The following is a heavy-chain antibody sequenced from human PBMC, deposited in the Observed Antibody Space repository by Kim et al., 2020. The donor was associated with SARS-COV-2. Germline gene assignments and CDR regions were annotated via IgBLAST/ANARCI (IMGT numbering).Heavy chain of an antibody. CDR2: IRSKANTYAT. V-gene: IGHV3-73*01. CDR3: TRVPGTPLAFWDAFDI. Sequence: GGSLRHSCAASGFTFSDSAIHWVRQASGKGLEWVGRIRSKANTYATAYAASVKGRFTISRDDSKNTAYLQMNSLKTEDTAVYFCTRVPGTPLAFWDAFDIWGQGTMVTVSS. D-gene: IGHD1-1*01. J-gene: IGHJ3*02. CDR1: GFTFSDSA.